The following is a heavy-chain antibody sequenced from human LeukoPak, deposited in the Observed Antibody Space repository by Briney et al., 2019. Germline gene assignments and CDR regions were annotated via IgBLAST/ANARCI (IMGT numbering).Heavy chain of an antibody. D-gene: IGHD5-18*01. CDR2: INHSGST. V-gene: IGHV4-34*01. CDR1: GGSFSGYY. J-gene: IGHJ4*02. CDR3: ARRRGYSHGPGLPPGYFDY. Sequence: SETLSLTCAVYGGSFSGYYWSWIRQPPGKGLEWIGEINHSGSTNYNPSLKSRVTISVDTSKNQFSLKLSSVTAADTAVYYCARRRGYSHGPGLPPGYFDYWGQGTLVTVSS.